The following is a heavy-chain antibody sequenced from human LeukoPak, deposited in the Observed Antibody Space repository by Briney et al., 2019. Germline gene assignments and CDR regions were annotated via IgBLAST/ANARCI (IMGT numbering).Heavy chain of an antibody. Sequence: GESLKISCKGSGYSFSSYWIAWVRQMRGKGLDWMGILYPGELDSKYSLSFQGQVTTSADKSINTAYLQCSSMKASDSAMYYCARRLGGADVFDFWGQGTMVTVSS. CDR1: GYSFSSYW. V-gene: IGHV5-51*01. CDR2: LYPGELDS. J-gene: IGHJ3*01. D-gene: IGHD3-16*01. CDR3: ARRLGGADVFDF.